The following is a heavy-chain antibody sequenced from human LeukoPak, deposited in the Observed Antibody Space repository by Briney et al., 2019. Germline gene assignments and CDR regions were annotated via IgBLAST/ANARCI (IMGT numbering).Heavy chain of an antibody. Sequence: QTGGSLRLSCAASGFTFSSYAMHWVRQAPGKGLEWVSGISWNSGSIGYADSVKGRFTISRDNAKNSLYLQMNSLRAEDTALYYCAKDRSDTAMVVFDYWGQGTLVTVSS. CDR1: GFTFSSYA. D-gene: IGHD5-18*01. CDR3: AKDRSDTAMVVFDY. CDR2: ISWNSGSI. V-gene: IGHV3-9*01. J-gene: IGHJ4*02.